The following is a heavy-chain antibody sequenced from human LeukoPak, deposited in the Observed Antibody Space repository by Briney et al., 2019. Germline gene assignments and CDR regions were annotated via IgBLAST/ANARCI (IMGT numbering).Heavy chain of an antibody. J-gene: IGHJ4*02. CDR3: ALDYGDYVFDY. V-gene: IGHV1-8*01. CDR2: MNPNSGNT. Sequence: ASVKVSCKSSGYTFTSYDINWVRQATGQGLERMGWMNPNSGNTGYAQKFQGRVTMTRNTSISTAYMELSSLRSEDTAVYYCALDYGDYVFDYWGQGTLVTVSS. CDR1: GYTFTSYD. D-gene: IGHD4-17*01.